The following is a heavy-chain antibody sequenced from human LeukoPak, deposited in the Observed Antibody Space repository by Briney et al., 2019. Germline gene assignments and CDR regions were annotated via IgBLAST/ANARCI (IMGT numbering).Heavy chain of an antibody. CDR3: ARDPVAGDLFDY. J-gene: IGHJ4*02. CDR2: INPNSGGT. CDR1: GYTFTGYY. V-gene: IGHV1-2*06. Sequence: ASVKVSCKASGYTFTGYYMHWVRQAPGQGLEWMGRINPNSGGTNYAQKFQGRVTVTRDTSISTAYMELSRLRSDDTAVYYCARDPVAGDLFDYWGQGTLVTVSS. D-gene: IGHD6-19*01.